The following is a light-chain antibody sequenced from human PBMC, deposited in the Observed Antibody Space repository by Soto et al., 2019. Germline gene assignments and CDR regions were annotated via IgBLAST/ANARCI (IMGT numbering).Light chain of an antibody. Sequence: SVRRQPPSGSGAPGQRSTISCNGSTSNVGAGNDVHWYQHLPGTAPKLLIYNNFNRPSGVPDRFSASTSATSASLAITGLQAEDEADYYCQSYDSRLTEYVFGPGTK. CDR3: QSYDSRLTEYV. V-gene: IGLV1-40*01. CDR2: NNF. CDR1: TSNVGAGND. J-gene: IGLJ1*01.